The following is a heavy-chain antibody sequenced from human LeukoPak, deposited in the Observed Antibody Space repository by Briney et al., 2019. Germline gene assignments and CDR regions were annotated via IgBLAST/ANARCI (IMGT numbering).Heavy chain of an antibody. V-gene: IGHV3-21*01. D-gene: IGHD2-15*01. CDR2: ISSSSSYI. CDR3: ARGGYCSGGSCYLAY. CDR1: GFTFSSYS. Sequence: GGSLRLFCAASGFTFSSYSMNWVRQAPGKGLEWVSSISSSSSYIYYADSVKGRFTISRDNAKNSLCLQMNSLRAEDTAVYYCARGGYCSGGSCYLAYWGQGTLVTVSS. J-gene: IGHJ4*02.